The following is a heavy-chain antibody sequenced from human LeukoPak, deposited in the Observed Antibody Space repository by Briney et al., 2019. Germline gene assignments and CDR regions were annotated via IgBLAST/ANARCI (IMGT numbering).Heavy chain of an antibody. D-gene: IGHD7-27*01. J-gene: IGHJ4*02. CDR2: ISGSGGST. CDR3: ANAWGFSSVVGY. Sequence: GGSLRLSCAASGFTFSSYAMSWVRQAPGKGLEWVSDISGSGGSTYYADSVKGRFTISRDNSKNTLYLQMNSLRAEDTAVYYCANAWGFSSVVGYWGQGTLVTVSS. V-gene: IGHV3-23*01. CDR1: GFTFSSYA.